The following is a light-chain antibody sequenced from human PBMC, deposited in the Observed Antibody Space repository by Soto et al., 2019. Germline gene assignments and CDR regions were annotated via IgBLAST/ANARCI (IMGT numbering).Light chain of an antibody. CDR2: GAS. CDR3: QQYGRSPGLT. Sequence: EIVLTQSPGTLSLSPGERATLSCRASQSVSGSYLAWYQQQPGQAPRLLIYGASSRATGIPDRFSGSGSGTDFTLTISRLEPEDFAVYYCQQYGRSPGLTLGGGTKVDIK. V-gene: IGKV3-20*01. J-gene: IGKJ4*01. CDR1: QSVSGSY.